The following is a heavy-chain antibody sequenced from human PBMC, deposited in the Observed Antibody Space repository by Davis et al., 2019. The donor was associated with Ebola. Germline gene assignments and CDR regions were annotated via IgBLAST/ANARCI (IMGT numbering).Heavy chain of an antibody. CDR3: ASFRVTYYYDSSGYYLPYYYGMDV. J-gene: IGHJ6*02. V-gene: IGHV3-23*01. D-gene: IGHD3-22*01. CDR2: ISGPGSST. Sequence: GESLKISCAASGFTFSNYAMSWVRQAPGKGLEWVSAISGPGSSTYYADSVKGRFTISRDNAKNSLYLQMNSLRDEDTAVYYCASFRVTYYYDSSGYYLPYYYGMDVWGRGTTVTVSS. CDR1: GFTFSNYA.